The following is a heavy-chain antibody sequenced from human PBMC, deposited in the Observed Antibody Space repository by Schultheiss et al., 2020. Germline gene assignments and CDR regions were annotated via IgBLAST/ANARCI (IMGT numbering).Heavy chain of an antibody. V-gene: IGHV3-33*03. CDR1: GFTFSSYG. D-gene: IGHD2-21*01. Sequence: GGSLRLSCAASGFTFSSYGMHWVRQAPGKGLEWVAVIWYDGSNKYYADSVKGRFSISRDNAKSTLYLQMNSLRDEDTAVYYCACLTPGGGAWGLGTLVTVAS. CDR3: ACLTPGGGA. J-gene: IGHJ5*02. CDR2: IWYDGSNK.